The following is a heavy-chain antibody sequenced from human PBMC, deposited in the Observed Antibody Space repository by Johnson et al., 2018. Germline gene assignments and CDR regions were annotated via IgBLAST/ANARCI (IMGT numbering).Heavy chain of an antibody. CDR1: GFTFDDYS. V-gene: IGHV3-43*01. D-gene: IGHD1-14*01. CDR3: AKAVNRKSSSCFGMDV. J-gene: IGHJ6*02. Sequence: QLVQSGGVVAQPGGSLRLSCAASGFTFDDYSMVWVRQLPGRGLEWVSLISWDGSYTYYADSVKGRFTISRDNSKNSLFLQMNSLRTEATAFYSRAKAVNRKSSSCFGMDVGGRGTTVTVSS. CDR2: ISWDGSYT.